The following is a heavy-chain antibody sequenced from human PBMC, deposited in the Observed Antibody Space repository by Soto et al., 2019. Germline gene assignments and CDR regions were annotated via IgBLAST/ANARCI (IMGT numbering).Heavy chain of an antibody. D-gene: IGHD6-19*01. J-gene: IGHJ4*02. CDR2: VSHDGRNT. V-gene: IGHV3-30*18. CDR3: AKWGRQWLVTSDLNY. CDR1: GFTFSDYA. Sequence: VQLVESGGGVVQPGRSLRLSCAASGFTFSDYAMHWVRQAPGKGLEWVAVVSHDGRNTHYADSVKGRFTISRDSCKNTVSLEMTSRRADDTAVYYCAKWGRQWLVTSDLNYWGQGALVTVSS.